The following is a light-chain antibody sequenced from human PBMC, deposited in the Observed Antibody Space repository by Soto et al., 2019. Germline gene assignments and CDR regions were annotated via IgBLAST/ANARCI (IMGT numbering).Light chain of an antibody. Sequence: EIVLTQSPGILSLSPGERATLSCRASQSVSNDFLAWYQQKPGQAPRLLIFGASSRATGIPDRFSGSGSGTDFTLTIRGLQPEDFAVYYCQQYSTSPGTFGQGTKVAIK. J-gene: IGKJ1*01. CDR1: QSVSNDF. V-gene: IGKV3-20*01. CDR3: QQYSTSPGT. CDR2: GAS.